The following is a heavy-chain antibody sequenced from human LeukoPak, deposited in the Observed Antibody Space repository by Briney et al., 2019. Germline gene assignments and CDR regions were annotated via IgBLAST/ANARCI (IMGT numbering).Heavy chain of an antibody. J-gene: IGHJ4*02. Sequence: SETLSLTCTVSGYSISRGYYWGWIRQPPGKGLEWIGSIYHSGNTYYNPSLKSRVTISVDTSKNQFSLKLSSVPAADTAVYYCARAQGYCTSTICYDYFDYWGQGTLVTVSS. V-gene: IGHV4-38-2*02. D-gene: IGHD2-2*01. CDR3: ARAQGYCTSTICYDYFDY. CDR1: GYSISRGYY. CDR2: IYHSGNT.